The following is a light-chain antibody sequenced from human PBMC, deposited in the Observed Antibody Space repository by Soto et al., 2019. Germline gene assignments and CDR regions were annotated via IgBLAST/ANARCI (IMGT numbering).Light chain of an antibody. J-gene: IGLJ2*01. CDR3: SSYTPSGSLV. Sequence: QSALTQPASVSGSPGQSITISCTGTSSDVGGYNYVSWYQQHPGKAPKLMIYDVSNRPSGVSNRFSGSKSGNTASLTISGIQAEDEADYYCSSYTPSGSLVFGGGTKLTVL. V-gene: IGLV2-14*01. CDR1: SSDVGGYNY. CDR2: DVS.